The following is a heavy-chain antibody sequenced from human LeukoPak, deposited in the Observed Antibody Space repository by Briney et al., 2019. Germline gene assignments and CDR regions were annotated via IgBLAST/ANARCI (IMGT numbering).Heavy chain of an antibody. D-gene: IGHD3-3*01. Sequence: ETPSLTCTVAGASISSSSYYWGRIRQPPGKGLEWIGSIYYSGTTYYNPSLTSRVTTSVDTSKNQFSLKLSSVTAADTAVYYCAGQGGRSGYNDLLLPVDYWGQGSLVSVSS. V-gene: IGHV4-39*05. CDR1: GASISSSSYY. J-gene: IGHJ4*02. CDR3: AGQGGRSGYNDLLLPVDY. CDR2: IYYSGTT.